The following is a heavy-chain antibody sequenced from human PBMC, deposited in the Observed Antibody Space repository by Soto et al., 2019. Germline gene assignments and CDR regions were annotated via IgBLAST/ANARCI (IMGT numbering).Heavy chain of an antibody. Sequence: EVQLLESGGGLVQPGGSLRLSCAASGFTFSNYAMSWVRQAPGKGLEWVSAISGSGDSTYYADSVKGRFTISRDNSKNTLYLQMNSRRADDTAVYYCAKRGLGYCSTTSCRGRWFDPWGQGTLVTVSS. CDR3: AKRGLGYCSTTSCRGRWFDP. J-gene: IGHJ5*02. D-gene: IGHD2-2*01. V-gene: IGHV3-23*01. CDR2: ISGSGDST. CDR1: GFTFSNYA.